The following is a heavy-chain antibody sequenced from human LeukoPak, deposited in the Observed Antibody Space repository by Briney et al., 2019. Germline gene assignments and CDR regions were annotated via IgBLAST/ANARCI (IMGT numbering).Heavy chain of an antibody. J-gene: IGHJ4*02. CDR2: ISYDGSNK. Sequence: SGGSLRLSCAASGFTFSSYAMHWVRQAPGKGLEWVAVISYDGSNKYYADSVKGRFTISRDNSKNTLYLQMNSLRAEDTAVYYCARDRGYSGTPPDFDYWGQGTLVTVSS. V-gene: IGHV3-30-3*01. CDR1: GFTFSSYA. CDR3: ARDRGYSGTPPDFDY. D-gene: IGHD1-26*01.